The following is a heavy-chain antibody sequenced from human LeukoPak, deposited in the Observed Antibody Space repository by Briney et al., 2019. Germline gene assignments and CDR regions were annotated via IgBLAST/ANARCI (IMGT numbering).Heavy chain of an antibody. V-gene: IGHV4-30-2*01. CDR3: ARTRGYTAGYYFDY. J-gene: IGHJ4*02. Sequence: SETLSLTCAVSGDSISSGAYSWSWNRQPPGKGLEWIGYIYQSGSTYYNSSLKSRLTMSVDRSKNQFSLNLSSVTAADTAVYYCARTRGYTAGYYFDYWGQGALVTVSS. D-gene: IGHD5-18*01. CDR2: IYQSGST. CDR1: GDSISSGAYS.